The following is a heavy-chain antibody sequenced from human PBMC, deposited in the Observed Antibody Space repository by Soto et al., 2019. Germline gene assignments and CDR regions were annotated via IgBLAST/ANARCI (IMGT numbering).Heavy chain of an antibody. V-gene: IGHV4-59*01. CDR1: GGSISSYY. D-gene: IGHD3-16*02. CDR2: IYYSGST. CDR3: ARRVPYLGELSLVADDFDI. Sequence: SETLSLTCTVSGGSISSYYWSWIRQPPGKGLEWIGYIYYSGSTNYNPSLKSRVTISVETSKNKFYLKLSSVTTADTAVYYCARRVPYLGELSLVADDFDIWGQGTMVTVSS. J-gene: IGHJ3*02.